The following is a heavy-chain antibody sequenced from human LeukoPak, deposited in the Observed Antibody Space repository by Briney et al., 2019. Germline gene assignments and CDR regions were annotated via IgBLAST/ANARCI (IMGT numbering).Heavy chain of an antibody. CDR3: AKSVVVITFRFDD. CDR1: GFTVSSNY. V-gene: IGHV3-23*01. J-gene: IGHJ4*02. Sequence: GGSLRLSCAASGFTVSSNYMSWVRQAPGKGLEWVSTISGGGGSTYYADSVKGRFTISRDNSKNTLYLQVNSLRAEDTAVYYCAKSVVVITFRFDDWGQGALVTVSS. CDR2: ISGGGGST. D-gene: IGHD2-15*01.